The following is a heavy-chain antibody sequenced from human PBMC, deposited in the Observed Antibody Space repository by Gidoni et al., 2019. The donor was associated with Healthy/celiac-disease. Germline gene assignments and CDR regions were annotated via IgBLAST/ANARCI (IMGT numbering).Heavy chain of an antibody. Sequence: EVQLVESGGGLVQPGGSLRLSCAASGFTFSSYQMNWVRPAPGKGLEWVSYISSSGSSKSYADSVKGRFTISRDNAKNSLYLQMNSLRAEDTAVYYCARTVHYGVEMNWFDPWGQGSLVTVSS. CDR1: GFTFSSYQ. V-gene: IGHV3-48*03. J-gene: IGHJ5*02. CDR3: ARTVHYGVEMNWFDP. D-gene: IGHD4-17*01. CDR2: ISSSGSSK.